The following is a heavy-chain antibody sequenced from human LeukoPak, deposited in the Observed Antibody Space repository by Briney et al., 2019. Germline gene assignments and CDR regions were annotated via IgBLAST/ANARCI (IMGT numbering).Heavy chain of an antibody. Sequence: PGGSLRLSCAASGFTFSRYEMNWVRQAPGKGLEWVSYISSSGSTIYYADSVKGRFTISRDNAKNSLYLQMNSLRAEDTAVYYCARDRVRETYSRNYYNGMDVWGQGTTVTVSS. CDR2: ISSSGSTI. D-gene: IGHD1-14*01. CDR3: ARDRVRETYSRNYYNGMDV. J-gene: IGHJ6*02. CDR1: GFTFSRYE. V-gene: IGHV3-48*03.